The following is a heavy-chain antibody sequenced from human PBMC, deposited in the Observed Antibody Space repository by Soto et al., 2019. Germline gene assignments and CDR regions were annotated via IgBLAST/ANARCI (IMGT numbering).Heavy chain of an antibody. V-gene: IGHV1-69*05. CDR1: GGTFSNYA. J-gene: IGHJ6*02. D-gene: IGHD2-2*01. Sequence: QVQLVQSGAEVKKPGSSVKVSCKASGGTFSNYAITWVRQAPRQGLEWMGGIIPFFVTANYAQKFQGRVTXTXXXSXXTAYMELSSLTSEDTAVYFCARETAGVTAAMRGGYYYGMDVWGQGTTVTVSS. CDR2: IIPFFVTA. CDR3: ARETAGVTAAMRGGYYYGMDV.